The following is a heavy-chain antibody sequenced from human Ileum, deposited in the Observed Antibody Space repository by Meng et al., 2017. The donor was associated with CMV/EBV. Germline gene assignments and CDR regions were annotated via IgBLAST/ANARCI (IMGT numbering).Heavy chain of an antibody. J-gene: IGHJ4*02. D-gene: IGHD2-15*01. CDR3: ARGVAGGPFDY. CDR2: INHSGST. Sequence: GGAGLLKPSGTLSLTCAVYGGSFSGYYWSWIRQPPGKGLEWIGEINHSGSTNYNPSLKSRVTISVDTSKNQFSLKLSSVTAADTAVYYCARGVAGGPFDYWGQGTLVTVSS. V-gene: IGHV4-34*01. CDR1: GGSFSGYY.